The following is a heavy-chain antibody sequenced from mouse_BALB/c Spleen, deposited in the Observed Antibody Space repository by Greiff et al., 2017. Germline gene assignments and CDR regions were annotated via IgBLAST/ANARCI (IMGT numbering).Heavy chain of an antibody. CDR3: ASGDSEGVAY. J-gene: IGHJ3*01. Sequence: VQLQQPGAELVKPGAPVKLSCKASGYTFTSYWMNWVKQRPGRGLEWIGRIDPSDSETHYNQKFKDKATLTVDKSSSTAYIQLSSLTSEDSAVYYCASGDSEGVAYWGQGTLVTVSA. V-gene: IGHV1-69*02. CDR1: GYTFTSYW. CDR2: IDPSDSET. D-gene: IGHD3-3*01.